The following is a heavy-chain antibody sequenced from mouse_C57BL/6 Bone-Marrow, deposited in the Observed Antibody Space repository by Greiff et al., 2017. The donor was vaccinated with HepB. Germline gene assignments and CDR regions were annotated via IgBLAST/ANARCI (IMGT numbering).Heavy chain of an antibody. CDR1: GYTFTSYW. J-gene: IGHJ2*01. V-gene: IGHV1-53*01. CDR2: INPSNGGT. CDR3: ARSAVNYYGSSYDY. D-gene: IGHD1-1*01. Sequence: QVQLKQPGTELVKPGASVKLSCKASGYTFTSYWMHWVKQRPGQGLEWIGNINPSNGGTNYNEKFKSKATLTVDKSSSTAYMQLSSLTSEDSAVYYCARSAVNYYGSSYDYWGQGTTLTVSS.